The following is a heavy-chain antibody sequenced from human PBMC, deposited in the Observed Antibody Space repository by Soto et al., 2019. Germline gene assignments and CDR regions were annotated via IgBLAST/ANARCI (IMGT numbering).Heavy chain of an antibody. V-gene: IGHV1-46*01. CDR3: ARDDSSGSFDY. D-gene: IGHD3-22*01. J-gene: IGHJ4*02. CDR2: INPSGDST. Sequence: ASVKVSCKASGYTFTNYYMHWVRQAPGQGLEWMGIINPSGDSTTYAQEFQGRLTMTRDTSTSTIYMELSSLRSEDTAVYYCARDDSSGSFDYWGQGTLVTV. CDR1: GYTFTNYY.